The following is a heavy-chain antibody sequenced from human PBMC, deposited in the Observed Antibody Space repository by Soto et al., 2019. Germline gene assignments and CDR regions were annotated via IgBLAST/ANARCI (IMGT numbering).Heavy chain of an antibody. J-gene: IGHJ4*02. D-gene: IGHD6-13*01. Sequence: PSQTLSLTCVISGDSVSSNSAAWNWIRQSPSRGLEWLGRTYYRSKWYNDYAVSVKGRITINPDTSKNQFSLHLKSVTPEDTAVYYCARGYSSSIDYWGQGTLVTVSS. CDR3: ARGYSSSIDY. CDR1: GDSVSSNSAA. CDR2: TYYRSKWYN. V-gene: IGHV6-1*01.